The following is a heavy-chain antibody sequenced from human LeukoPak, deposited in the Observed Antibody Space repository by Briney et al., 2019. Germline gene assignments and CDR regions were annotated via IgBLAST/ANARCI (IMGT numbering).Heavy chain of an antibody. J-gene: IGHJ5*02. CDR1: GYAFTGYY. CDR3: ARMSYYDSSGDNWFDP. Sequence: EASVKVSCKASGYAFTGYYMHWVRQAPGQGLEWMGWMNPNSGCTKYAQKFQGRVTMTRDMSISTAYMELSRLRSEDTAVYYCARMSYYDSSGDNWFDPWGQGTLVTVSS. D-gene: IGHD3-22*01. V-gene: IGHV1-2*02. CDR2: MNPNSGCT.